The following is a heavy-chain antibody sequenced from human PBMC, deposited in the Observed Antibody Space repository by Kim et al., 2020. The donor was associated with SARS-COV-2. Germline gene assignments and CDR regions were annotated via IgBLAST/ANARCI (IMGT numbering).Heavy chain of an antibody. V-gene: IGHV3-64D*09. J-gene: IGHJ5*02. CDR3: VKSGQQLVRWFDP. CDR2: ISSNGGST. D-gene: IGHD6-13*01. CDR1: GFTFSSYA. Sequence: GGSLRLSCSASGFTFSSYAMHWVRQAPGKGLEYVSAISSNGGSTYYADSVKGRFTISRDNSKNTLYLQMSSLRAEDTAVYYCVKSGQQLVRWFDPWGQGTLVTVSS.